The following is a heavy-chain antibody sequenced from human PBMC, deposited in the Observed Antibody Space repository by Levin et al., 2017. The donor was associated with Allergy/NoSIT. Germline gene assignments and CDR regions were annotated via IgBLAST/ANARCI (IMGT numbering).Heavy chain of an antibody. D-gene: IGHD4-17*01. CDR3: ARETNYGDYPD. CDR2: IYYSGST. V-gene: IGHV4-59*01. J-gene: IGHJ4*02. CDR1: GGSISSYY. Sequence: PSETLSLTCTVSGGSISSYYWSWIRQPPGKGLEWIGYIYYSGSTNYNPSLKSRVTISVDTSKNQFSLKLSSVTAADTAVYYCARETNYGDYPDWGQGTLVTVSS.